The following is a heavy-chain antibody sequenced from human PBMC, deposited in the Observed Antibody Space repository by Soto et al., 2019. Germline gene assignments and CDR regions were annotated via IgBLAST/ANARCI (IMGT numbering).Heavy chain of an antibody. V-gene: IGHV3-15*07. CDR3: ILDLFMVHATDLYY. CDR2: IKSKTDGGTT. J-gene: IGHJ4*02. D-gene: IGHD2-8*01. CDR1: GFTFINAW. Sequence: GGSLRLSCAASGFTFINAWMNWVLQAPWKGLEWVGRIKSKTDGGTTDYAAPVKGRFTISRDDSKNTLYLQMNSLKTEDTAVYYCILDLFMVHATDLYYSGQGNLVPVSS.